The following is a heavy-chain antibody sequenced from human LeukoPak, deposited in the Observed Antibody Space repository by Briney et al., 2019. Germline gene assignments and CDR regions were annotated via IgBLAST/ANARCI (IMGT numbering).Heavy chain of an antibody. J-gene: IGHJ3*02. D-gene: IGHD3-3*01. CDR3: ARITPKQRITIFGVALDAFDN. V-gene: IGHV4-30-4*08. CDR2: IYYSGST. Sequence: SQILSLTCTVSGGSISSGDYYWSWIRQPPGKGLEWIGYIYYSGSTFYNPSLKSRVTISVDTSKNQFSLKLSSVTAADTVVYYCARITPKQRITIFGVALDAFDNWGQGTMVTVSS. CDR1: GGSISSGDYY.